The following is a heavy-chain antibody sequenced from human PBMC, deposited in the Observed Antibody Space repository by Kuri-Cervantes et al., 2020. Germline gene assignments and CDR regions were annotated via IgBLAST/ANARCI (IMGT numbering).Heavy chain of an antibody. CDR2: ISTTGTTM. CDR1: GFTFSDYY. V-gene: IGHV3-11*01. CDR3: ARFGGATDY. Sequence: GESLKISCAISGFTFSDYYMSWIRQAPGKGLEWVSYISTTGTTMYYADSVKGRFTISRDNAKNSLYLQMNSLRVEDTAVYYCARFGGATDYWGQGTLVTVSS. D-gene: IGHD1-26*01. J-gene: IGHJ4*02.